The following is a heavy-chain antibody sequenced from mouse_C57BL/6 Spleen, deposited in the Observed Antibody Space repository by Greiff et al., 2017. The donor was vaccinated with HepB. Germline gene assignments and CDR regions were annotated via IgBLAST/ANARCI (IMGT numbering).Heavy chain of an antibody. J-gene: IGHJ3*01. CDR2: IDPETGGT. CDR3: TRKALIFSWFAY. CDR1: GYTFTDYE. Sequence: QVQLKESGAELVRPGASVTLSCKASGYTFTDYEMHWVKQTPVHGLEWIGAIDPETGGTAYNQKFKGKAILTADKSSSTAYMELRSLTSEDSAVYYCTRKALIFSWFAYWGQGTLVTVSA. V-gene: IGHV1-15*01.